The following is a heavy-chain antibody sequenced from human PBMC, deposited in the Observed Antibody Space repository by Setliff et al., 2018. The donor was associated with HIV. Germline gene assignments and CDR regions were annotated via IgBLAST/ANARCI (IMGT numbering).Heavy chain of an antibody. V-gene: IGHV1-18*01. J-gene: IGHJ5*01. CDR1: GYTFTSYG. D-gene: IGHD2-15*01. Sequence: ASVKVSCKASGYTFTSYGISWVRQAPGQGLEWMGWISAYNGNTNYAQKLQGRVTMTRDTSARTVYMELSSLKSEDTAVYYCARVRCSGANCFNWFDFWGQGTPVTVSS. CDR2: ISAYNGNT. CDR3: ARVRCSGANCFNWFDF.